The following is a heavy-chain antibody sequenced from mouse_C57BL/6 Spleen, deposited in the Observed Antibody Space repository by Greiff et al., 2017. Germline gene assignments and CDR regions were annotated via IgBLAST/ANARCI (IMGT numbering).Heavy chain of an antibody. CDR2: INPSNGGT. CDR1: GYTFTSYW. CDR3: AREDYYGGSSSWYFDV. D-gene: IGHD1-1*01. J-gene: IGHJ1*03. Sequence: QVQLQQPGTELVKPGASVKLSCKASGYTFTSYWMHWVKQRPGQGLEWIGNINPSNGGTNYNEKFKSKATLTVDKSSSTAYMQLSSLTSEDSAVYYCAREDYYGGSSSWYFDVWGTGTTVTVSS. V-gene: IGHV1-53*01.